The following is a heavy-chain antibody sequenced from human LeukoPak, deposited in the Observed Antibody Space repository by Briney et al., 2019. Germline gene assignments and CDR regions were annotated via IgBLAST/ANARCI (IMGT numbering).Heavy chain of an antibody. CDR1: GFTFSSYS. D-gene: IGHD3-22*01. CDR2: ISSSSSYI. CDR3: AKASSSGYTNDFDY. V-gene: IGHV3-21*01. J-gene: IGHJ4*02. Sequence: GGSLRLSCAASGFTFSSYSMNWVRQAPGKGLEWVSSISSSSSYIYYADSVKGRFTISRDNSKNTLYLQMNSLRAEDTAVYYCAKASSSGYTNDFDYWGQGTLVTVSS.